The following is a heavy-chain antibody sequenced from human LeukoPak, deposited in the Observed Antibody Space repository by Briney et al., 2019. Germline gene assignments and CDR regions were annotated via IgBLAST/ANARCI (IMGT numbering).Heavy chain of an antibody. V-gene: IGHV3-66*02. D-gene: IGHD2-15*01. CDR2: IYSGGST. CDR3: AREGGSCYFDY. CDR1: GFIVSSNY. J-gene: IGHJ4*02. Sequence: GGSLRLSCAASGFIVSSNYMSWVRQAPGKGLEWVSVIYSGGSTYYADSVKGRFTISRDNSKNTLYLQMNSLRAEDTAVYYCAREGGSCYFDYWGQGTLVTVSS.